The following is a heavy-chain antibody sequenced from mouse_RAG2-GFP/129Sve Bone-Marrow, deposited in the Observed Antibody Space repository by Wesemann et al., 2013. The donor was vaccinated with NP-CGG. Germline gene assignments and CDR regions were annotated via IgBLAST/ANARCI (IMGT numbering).Heavy chain of an antibody. CDR2: INSNGGST. V-gene: IGHV5-6-2*01. D-gene: IGHD1-1*01. Sequence: LELVAAINSNGGSTYYPDTVKGRFTISRDNAKNTLYLQMSSLKSEDTALYYCARYYYGSSYGYFDVWGAGDHGSPSPQ. CDR3: ARYYYGSSYGYFDV. J-gene: IGHJ1*01.